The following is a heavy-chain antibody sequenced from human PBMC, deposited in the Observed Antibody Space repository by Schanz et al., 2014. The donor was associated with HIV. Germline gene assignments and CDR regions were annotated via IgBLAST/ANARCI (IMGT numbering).Heavy chain of an antibody. Sequence: VQLVESGGGLVKPGRSLRLSCTASGFTFSDYPMSWFRQAPGKGLEWVAVISYDGVNKHFADSVKGRFTISRDNSKNTLYLQMTTLRIDDTAVYYCAKPEYDSRGNSQSHFDYWGQGTLVTVSS. D-gene: IGHD3-22*01. J-gene: IGHJ4*02. V-gene: IGHV3-30*18. CDR2: ISYDGVNK. CDR1: GFTFSDYP. CDR3: AKPEYDSRGNSQSHFDY.